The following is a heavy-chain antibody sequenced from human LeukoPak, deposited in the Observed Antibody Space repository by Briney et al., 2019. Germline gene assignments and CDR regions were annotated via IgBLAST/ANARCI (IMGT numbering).Heavy chain of an antibody. CDR3: AKSSYVVVVPAAYFDY. CDR1: GFTFSSYA. V-gene: IGHV3-23*01. Sequence: GGSLRLSCAASGFTFSSYAMSWVRQAPGKGLEWVSAISGSGGSTYYADSVKGRFTISGDNSKNTLYLQMNSLRAEDTAVYYCAKSSYVVVVPAAYFDYWGQGTLVTVSS. CDR2: ISGSGGST. J-gene: IGHJ4*02. D-gene: IGHD2-2*01.